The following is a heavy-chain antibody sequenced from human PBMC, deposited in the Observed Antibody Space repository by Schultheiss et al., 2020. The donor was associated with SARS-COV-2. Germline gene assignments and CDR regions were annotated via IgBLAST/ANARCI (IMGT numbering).Heavy chain of an antibody. CDR2: ISYDGSNK. CDR1: GFTFSSYA. D-gene: IGHD3-10*01. Sequence: GGSLRLSCAASGFTFSSYAMHWVRQAPGKGLEWVAVISYDGSNKYYADSVKGRFTISRDNSKNTLYLQMNSLRAEDTAVYYCAIRLLWFGELPGDAFDIWGQGTMVTVSS. J-gene: IGHJ3*02. V-gene: IGHV3-30*04. CDR3: AIRLLWFGELPGDAFDI.